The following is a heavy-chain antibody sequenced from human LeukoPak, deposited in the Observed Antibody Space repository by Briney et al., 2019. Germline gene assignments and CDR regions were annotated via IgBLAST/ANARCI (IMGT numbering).Heavy chain of an antibody. Sequence: GGSLRLSCAASGFPLSTYAMNWVRQAPGKGLEWVSSIRGSDDSTYYADSVKGRFTISRDNSENTVFLQMNNLRADDTAVYYCAKPSLRDILTGYYSRLFYFDFWGQGTLVLVSS. D-gene: IGHD3-9*01. J-gene: IGHJ4*02. CDR3: AKPSLRDILTGYYSRLFYFDF. V-gene: IGHV3-23*01. CDR2: IRGSDDST. CDR1: GFPLSTYA.